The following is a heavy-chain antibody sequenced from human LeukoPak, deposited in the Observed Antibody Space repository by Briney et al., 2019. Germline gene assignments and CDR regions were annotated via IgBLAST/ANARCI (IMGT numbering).Heavy chain of an antibody. J-gene: IGHJ4*02. V-gene: IGHV4-59*01. CDR1: GVSISSSY. CDR3: ARDSSLDY. CDR2: IHYRGNT. D-gene: IGHD6-6*01. Sequence: SETLSLTCTVSGVSISSSYWSWIRQPPGKGLEWIGYIHYRGNTNYNPSLKSRVTISVGTSKNQFSLRLSSVTAADTAIYYCARDSSLDYWGQGTLVTASS.